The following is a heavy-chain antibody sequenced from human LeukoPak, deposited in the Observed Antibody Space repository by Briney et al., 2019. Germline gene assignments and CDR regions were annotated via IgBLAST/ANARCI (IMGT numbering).Heavy chain of an antibody. CDR1: GFTFSSYG. V-gene: IGHV3-30*02. D-gene: IGHD1-26*01. Sequence: PGGSLRLSCAASGFTFSSYGMHWVRQAPGKGLEWVAFIRYDGSNKYYADSVKGRFTISRDNSKNTLYLQMNSLRAEDTAVYYCAKVRRSGSPKDFNSWGQGTLVTVSS. CDR3: AKVRRSGSPKDFNS. CDR2: IRYDGSNK. J-gene: IGHJ4*02.